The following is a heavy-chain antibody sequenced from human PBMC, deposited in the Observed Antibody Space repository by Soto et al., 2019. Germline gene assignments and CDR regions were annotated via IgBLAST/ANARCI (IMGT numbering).Heavy chain of an antibody. J-gene: IGHJ6*02. CDR2: VYSGDST. Sequence: QLQLQESGPGLVKPSHTLSLTCTGFGGSLSSGDYYWSWIRQPPAKGLEWIGYVYSGDSTSYIPSLHGRVTLSVDTSKNQFTLKLSSVTDADAAVYYCPRGGNDLGMDVWGQGTTVTVSS. D-gene: IGHD3-3*01. V-gene: IGHV4-30-4*01. CDR1: GGSLSSGDYY. CDR3: PRGGNDLGMDV.